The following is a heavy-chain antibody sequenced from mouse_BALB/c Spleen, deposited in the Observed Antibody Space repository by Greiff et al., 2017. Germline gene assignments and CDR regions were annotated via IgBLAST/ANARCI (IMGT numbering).Heavy chain of an antibody. CDR3: ARSRHEGFDY. Sequence: QVQLKQSGAELARPGASVKMSCKASGYTFTSYTMHWVKQRPGQGLEWIGYINPSSGYTNYNQKFKDKATLTADKSSSTAYMQLSSLTSEDSAVYYCARSRHEGFDYWGQGTTLTVSS. CDR2: INPSSGYT. J-gene: IGHJ2*01. CDR1: GYTFTSYT. V-gene: IGHV1-4*01.